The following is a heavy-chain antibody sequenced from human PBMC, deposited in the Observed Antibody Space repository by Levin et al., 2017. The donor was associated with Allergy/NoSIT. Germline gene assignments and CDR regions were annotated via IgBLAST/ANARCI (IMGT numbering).Heavy chain of an antibody. CDR3: ARVASIAIFGVDYGLDV. J-gene: IGHJ6*02. CDR2: IGTAGDT. Sequence: QSGGSLRLSCATSGFTFSSYDMHWVRQAAGKGLEWVSSIGTAGDTHYPGSVKGRFTVSRENAKNSLYLQMNSLRAGDTAVYYCARVASIAIFGVDYGLDVWGQGTTVTVSS. CDR1: GFTFSSYD. D-gene: IGHD3-3*01. V-gene: IGHV3-13*01.